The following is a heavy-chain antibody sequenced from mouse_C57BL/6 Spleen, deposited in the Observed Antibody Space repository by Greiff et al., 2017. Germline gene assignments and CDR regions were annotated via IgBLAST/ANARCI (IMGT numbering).Heavy chain of an antibody. CDR2: IDPSDSET. D-gene: IGHD3-2*01. J-gene: IGHJ4*01. V-gene: IGHV1-52*01. CDR3: EREGRQPGDARDY. CDR1: GYTFTSYW. Sequence: QVQLKQPGAELVRPGSSVKLSCKASGYTFTSYWMHWVKQRPIQGLEWIGNIDPSDSETHYNQKFKDKATLTVDKSSSTAYMQLSSLTSEDSAVYYCEREGRQPGDARDYWGQGTSVTVSS.